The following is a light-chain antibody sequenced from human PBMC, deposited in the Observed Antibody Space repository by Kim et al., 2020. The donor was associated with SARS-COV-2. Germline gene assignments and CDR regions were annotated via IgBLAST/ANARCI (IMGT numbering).Light chain of an antibody. CDR1: QDISNH. V-gene: IGKV1-33*01. J-gene: IGKJ5*01. Sequence: ASVGDRVTITCQASQDISNHLTWYQQKPGKAPNLLIYAASTLETGVPSRFSGSGSGTDFTLTISSLQPEDIATYYCQQYASLPGTFGQGTRLEIK. CDR2: AAS. CDR3: QQYASLPGT.